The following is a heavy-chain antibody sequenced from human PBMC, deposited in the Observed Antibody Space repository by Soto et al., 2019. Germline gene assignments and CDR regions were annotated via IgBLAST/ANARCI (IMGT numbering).Heavy chain of an antibody. Sequence: ASVKVSCKASGYTFTSYGISWVRQAPGQGLEWMGWISAYNGNTNYAQKLQGRVTMTTDTSTSTAYMELRSLRSDDTAVYYCARGRPSRIQLWYKRSYDAFDIWGQGTMVTVSS. D-gene: IGHD5-18*01. CDR1: GYTFTSYG. J-gene: IGHJ3*02. CDR2: ISAYNGNT. CDR3: ARGRPSRIQLWYKRSYDAFDI. V-gene: IGHV1-18*01.